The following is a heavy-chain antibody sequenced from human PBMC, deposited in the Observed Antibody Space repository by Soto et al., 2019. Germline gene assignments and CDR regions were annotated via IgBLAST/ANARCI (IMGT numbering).Heavy chain of an antibody. V-gene: IGHV3-33*01. CDR3: ARNGAVRGYSGYVDY. CDR2: IWYDGSNK. D-gene: IGHD5-12*01. J-gene: IGHJ4*02. CDR1: GFTFSSYG. Sequence: LRLSCAASGFTFSSYGMHWVRQAPGKGLEWVAVIWYDGSNKYYADSVKGRFTISRDNSKNTLYLQMNSLRAEDTAVYYCARNGAVRGYSGYVDYWGQGXLVTVSS.